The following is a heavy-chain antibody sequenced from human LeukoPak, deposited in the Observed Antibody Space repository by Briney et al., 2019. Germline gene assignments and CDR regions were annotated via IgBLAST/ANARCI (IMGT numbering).Heavy chain of an antibody. Sequence: PGGPLRLSCAASGFTFSSYAMTWVRQAPGKGLEWVSGISSRGESTYYADSVKGRFTVSRDKSIDTMYLQMNSLRAEDTAVYYCAKQGYCSSSSCYDGDYWGQGTLVTVSS. CDR1: GFTFSSYA. D-gene: IGHD2-2*01. CDR2: ISSRGEST. CDR3: AKQGYCSSSSCYDGDY. V-gene: IGHV3-23*01. J-gene: IGHJ4*02.